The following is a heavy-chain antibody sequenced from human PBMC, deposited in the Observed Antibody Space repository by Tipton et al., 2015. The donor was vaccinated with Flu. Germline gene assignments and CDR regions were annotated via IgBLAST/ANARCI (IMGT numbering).Heavy chain of an antibody. CDR1: GDSISRSMYY. CDR3: ARGGYSPNFYSMDV. CDR2: IYYSGRT. Sequence: TLSLTCTVSGDSISRSMYYWGWIRQPPGKGLEWIGSIYYSGRTYYNPSLKSRGALSVDTSKNQFSLNLTSVTAADTAVYYCARGGYSPNFYSMDVWGQGTTVSVSS. V-gene: IGHV4-39*07. J-gene: IGHJ6*02. D-gene: IGHD2-8*01.